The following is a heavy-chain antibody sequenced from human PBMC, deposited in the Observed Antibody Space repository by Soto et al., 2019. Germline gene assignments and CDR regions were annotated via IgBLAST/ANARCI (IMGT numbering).Heavy chain of an antibody. CDR1: GFTFSSYA. V-gene: IGHV3-23*01. J-gene: IGHJ6*02. CDR3: AKDLFGVGTTDYYDSSGYYYYYYGMDV. D-gene: IGHD3-22*01. Sequence: GGSLRLSCAASGFTFSSYAMSWVRQAPGKGLEWVSAISGSGGSTYYADSVKGRFTISRDNSKNTMYLQMTSLRAEDTAVYYSAKDLFGVGTTDYYDSSGYYYYYYGMDVWGQGTTVTVSS. CDR2: ISGSGGST.